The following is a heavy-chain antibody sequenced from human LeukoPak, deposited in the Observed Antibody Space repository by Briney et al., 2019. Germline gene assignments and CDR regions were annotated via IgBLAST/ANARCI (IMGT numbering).Heavy chain of an antibody. CDR1: GGSISSYY. Sequence: SETLSLTCTVSGGSISSYYWSWIRQPPGKGLEWIGDIYYSGSTNYNPSLKSRVTISVDTSKNQFSLKLSSVTAADTAVYYCAREAAVAGTIDCWGQGTLVTVSS. CDR2: IYYSGST. J-gene: IGHJ4*02. V-gene: IGHV4-59*01. CDR3: AREAAVAGTIDC. D-gene: IGHD6-19*01.